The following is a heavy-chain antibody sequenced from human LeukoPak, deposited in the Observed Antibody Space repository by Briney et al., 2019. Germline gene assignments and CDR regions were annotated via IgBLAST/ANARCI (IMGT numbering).Heavy chain of an antibody. CDR2: VSYDGSHQ. CDR3: ARDPAALRYLEWGDYMDV. V-gene: IGHV3-30*16. J-gene: IGHJ6*03. D-gene: IGHD3-3*01. CDR1: GFTFTSYV. Sequence: GGSLRLSCAASGFTFTSYVIHWVRQAPGKGLEWVAVVSYDGSHQDYADSVKGRFSISRDNSKNTLHLQMNSLRPDDTAVYYCARDPAALRYLEWGDYMDVWGKGTTVTVSS.